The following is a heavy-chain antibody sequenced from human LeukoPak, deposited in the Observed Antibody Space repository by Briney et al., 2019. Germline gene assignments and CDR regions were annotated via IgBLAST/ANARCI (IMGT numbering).Heavy chain of an antibody. CDR2: IYHTGST. CDR3: ARAYSSSWYFNWFDP. V-gene: IGHV4-38-2*02. Sequence: PSETLSLTRTVSGYSISSGYYWAWIRQPPGKGLEWIGNIYHTGSTYYNPSLKSRVTISVDTSQNQFSLKLSSVTAADTAVYYCARAYSSSWYFNWFDPWGQGTLVTVSS. D-gene: IGHD6-13*01. CDR1: GYSISSGYY. J-gene: IGHJ5*02.